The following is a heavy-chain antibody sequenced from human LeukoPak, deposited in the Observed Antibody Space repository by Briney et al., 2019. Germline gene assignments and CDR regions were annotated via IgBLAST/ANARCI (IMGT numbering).Heavy chain of an antibody. CDR2: MNSNSGNT. CDR3: ATYCSSTSCPYNWFDP. Sequence: VASVKVSCKASGYTFTNYDINWVRQTTGQGLEWMGWMNSNSGNTGYAQKFQGRVTITRNTSISTAYMELSSLRSEDTAVYYCATYCSSTSCPYNWFDPWGQGTLVTVSS. J-gene: IGHJ5*02. CDR1: GYTFTNYD. D-gene: IGHD2-2*01. V-gene: IGHV1-8*03.